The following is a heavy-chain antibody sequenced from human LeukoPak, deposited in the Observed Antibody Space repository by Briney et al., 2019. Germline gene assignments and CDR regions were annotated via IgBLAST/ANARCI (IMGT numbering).Heavy chain of an antibody. D-gene: IGHD3-10*01. V-gene: IGHV3-33*01. Sequence: GGSLRLSCAASGFTFSSYGMHWVRQAPGKGLEWVAVIWYDGSNKYYADSVKGRFTISRDNSRNTLYLQMNSLRAEDTAVYYCARELRRSGSYYNAPEDYWGQGTLVTVSS. CDR3: ARELRRSGSYYNAPEDY. CDR2: IWYDGSNK. J-gene: IGHJ4*02. CDR1: GFTFSSYG.